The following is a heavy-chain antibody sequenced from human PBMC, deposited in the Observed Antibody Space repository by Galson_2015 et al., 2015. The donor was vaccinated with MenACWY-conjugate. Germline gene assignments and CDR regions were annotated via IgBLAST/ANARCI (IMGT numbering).Heavy chain of an antibody. CDR3: ARVYRGSPDYGMDV. J-gene: IGHJ6*02. V-gene: IGHV3-30*04. Sequence: SLRLSCAASGFTFSSYDMHWVRQAPGKGLDWVAVISYDGSNKYYADSVKGRFTISRDKNTLYLEMISLRGEDTAVYYCARVYRGSPDYGMDVWCQGTTVTVSS. D-gene: IGHD1-26*01. CDR1: GFTFSSYD. CDR2: ISYDGSNK.